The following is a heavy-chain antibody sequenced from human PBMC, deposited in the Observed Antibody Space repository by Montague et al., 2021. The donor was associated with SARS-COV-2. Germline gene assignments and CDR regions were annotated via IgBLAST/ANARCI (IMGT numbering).Heavy chain of an antibody. J-gene: IGHJ2*01. D-gene: IGHD6-19*01. CDR2: IFGSAAGT. V-gene: IGHV3-23*01. Sequence: SLRLSCAASGFAFNNFAMTWVRQPPGKGLEWVSSIFGSAAGTYYADSVKGRFTISRDNSKNTLYLQMNSLRVEDTAKYYCAKQPGAEAVVYWYFDLWGRGTVVSVSS. CDR1: GFAFNNFA. CDR3: AKQPGAEAVVYWYFDL.